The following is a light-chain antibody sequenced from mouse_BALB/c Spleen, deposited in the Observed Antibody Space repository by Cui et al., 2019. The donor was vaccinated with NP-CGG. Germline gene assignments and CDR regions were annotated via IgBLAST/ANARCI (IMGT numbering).Light chain of an antibody. J-gene: IGLJ1*01. CDR3: ALWYSNHWV. CDR2: GTN. Sequence: QAVVPQEPALTTSPGETVTTTCRSSTGAVTTSNYPNWVQEKPDHLFTGLIGGTNNRAPGVPARFSGSLIGDKAALTITGAQTEDEAIYFCALWYSNHWVFGGGTKLTVL. V-gene: IGLV1*01. CDR1: TGAVTTSNY.